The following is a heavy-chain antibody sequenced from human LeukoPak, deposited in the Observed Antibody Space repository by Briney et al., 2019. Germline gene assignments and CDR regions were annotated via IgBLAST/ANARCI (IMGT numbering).Heavy chain of an antibody. CDR2: INPSGGST. Sequence: GASVKVSCKASGGTFSSYAISWVRQAPGQGLEWMGIINPSGGSTSYAQKFQGRVTITADKSTSTAYMELSSLRSEDTAVYYCARGWNLDYWGQGTLVTVSS. CDR1: GGTFSSYA. D-gene: IGHD1-1*01. V-gene: IGHV1-69*04. CDR3: ARGWNLDY. J-gene: IGHJ4*02.